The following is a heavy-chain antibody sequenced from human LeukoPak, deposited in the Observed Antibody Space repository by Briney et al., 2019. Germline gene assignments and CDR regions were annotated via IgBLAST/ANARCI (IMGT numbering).Heavy chain of an antibody. D-gene: IGHD3-10*01. J-gene: IGHJ5*02. CDR2: IIPIFGKA. V-gene: IGHV1-69*01. Sequence: SVKVSCKASGGTFSSYAISWVRQATGQGLEWMGGIIPIFGKANYAQKFQGRVTITADESTSTAYMELSSLRSEDTAVYYCARALEGSGSYPYNWFDPWGQGTLVTVSS. CDR1: GGTFSSYA. CDR3: ARALEGSGSYPYNWFDP.